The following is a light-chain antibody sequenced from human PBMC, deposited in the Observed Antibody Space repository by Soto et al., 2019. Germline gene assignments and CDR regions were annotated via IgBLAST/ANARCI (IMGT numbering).Light chain of an antibody. CDR1: QSVNNK. CDR2: DAS. Sequence: EVVFTQSPGTLSLSPGERATLSCRASQSVNNKLAWYEQTPGQPPRLLMYDASTRDGDTPDRFSGGGSGTEFTLTISSLQSDDFALYYCQQYNNWTLTFGGGTKVDIK. J-gene: IGKJ4*01. V-gene: IGKV3D-15*01. CDR3: QQYNNWTLT.